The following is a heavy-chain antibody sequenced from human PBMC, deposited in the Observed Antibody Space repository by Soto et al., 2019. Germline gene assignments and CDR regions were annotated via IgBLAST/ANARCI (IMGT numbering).Heavy chain of an antibody. Sequence: QVQLVQTGAEVNKPWASVKVSCKASGYTFTSYDINWVRQATRQGLEWMGWMNPNSGNTGYAQKFQGRVAITRNTSISTAYMELSSLRTEDTAVYYCAKGFTDYGDIDYWGQGALVPVSS. CDR1: GYTFTSYD. CDR3: AKGFTDYGDIDY. CDR2: MNPNSGNT. D-gene: IGHD4-17*01. J-gene: IGHJ4*02. V-gene: IGHV1-8*01.